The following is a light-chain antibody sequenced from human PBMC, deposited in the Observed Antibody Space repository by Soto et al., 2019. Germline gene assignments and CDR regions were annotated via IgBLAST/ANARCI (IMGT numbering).Light chain of an antibody. J-gene: IGKJ4*01. CDR1: QDISNY. CDR3: QQYDNLPLT. Sequence: DIQMTQSPSSLSAYVGERVTITCQASQDISNYLNWYQQKPGKAPKLLIYDASNLETGVPSRFSGSGSGTDFTFTISSLQPEDIATYHCQQYDNLPLTFGGGTKVEIK. CDR2: DAS. V-gene: IGKV1-33*01.